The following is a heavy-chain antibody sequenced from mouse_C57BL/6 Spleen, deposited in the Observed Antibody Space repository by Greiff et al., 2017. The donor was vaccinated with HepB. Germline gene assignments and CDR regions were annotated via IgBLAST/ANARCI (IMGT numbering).Heavy chain of an antibody. CDR1: GYTFTSYG. CDR2: IYPRSGNT. J-gene: IGHJ2*01. V-gene: IGHV1-81*01. CDR3: ARYNYSNYLYYFDY. Sequence: VQLVESGAELARPGASVKLSCKASGYTFTSYGISWVKQRTGQGLEWIGEIYPRSGNTYYNEKFKGKATLTADKSSSTAYMELRSLTSEDSAVYFCARYNYSNYLYYFDYWGQGTTLTVSS. D-gene: IGHD2-5*01.